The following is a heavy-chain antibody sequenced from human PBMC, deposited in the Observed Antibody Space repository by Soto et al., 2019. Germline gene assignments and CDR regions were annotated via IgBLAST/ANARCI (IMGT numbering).Heavy chain of an antibody. V-gene: IGHV4-34*01. CDR1: DESFRGYY. J-gene: IGHJ6*02. D-gene: IGHD3-10*01. Sequence: SVPLSLTSAVYDESFRGYYWSWIRQPPGKGLEWIGEINHSGSTNYNPSLKSRVTISVDTSKNQFSLKLSSVTAADTAVYYCARDSKPYYYGSGTSRRLYYGMDVWGQGTTVTVS. CDR3: ARDSKPYYYGSGTSRRLYYGMDV. CDR2: INHSGST.